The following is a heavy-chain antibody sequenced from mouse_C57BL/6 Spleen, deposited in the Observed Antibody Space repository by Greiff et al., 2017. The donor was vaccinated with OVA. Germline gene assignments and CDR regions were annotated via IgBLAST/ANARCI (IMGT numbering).Heavy chain of an antibody. V-gene: IGHV1-82*01. Sequence: QVQLQQSGPELVKPGASVKISCKASGYAFSSSWMNWVKQRPGRGLEWIGRIYPGDGDTNYNGKFKGKATLTADKSSSTAYMQLSSLTSEYSAVYFCARQGAQALFAYWGQGTLVTVSA. D-gene: IGHD3-2*02. CDR3: ARQGAQALFAY. CDR2: IYPGDGDT. J-gene: IGHJ3*01. CDR1: GYAFSSSW.